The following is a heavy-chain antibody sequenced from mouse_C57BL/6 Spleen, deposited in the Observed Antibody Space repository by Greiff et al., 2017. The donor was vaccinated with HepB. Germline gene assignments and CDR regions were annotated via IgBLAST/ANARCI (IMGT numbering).Heavy chain of an antibody. Sequence: QVQLKESGPELVKPGASVKISCKASGYAFSSSWMNWVKQRPGKGLEWIGRIYPGDGDTNYNGKFKGKATLTADKSSSTAYMQLSSLASEDSAVYFCAREGYSNPFAYWGQGTLVTVSA. CDR3: AREGYSNPFAY. J-gene: IGHJ3*01. V-gene: IGHV1-82*01. CDR2: IYPGDGDT. D-gene: IGHD2-5*01. CDR1: GYAFSSSW.